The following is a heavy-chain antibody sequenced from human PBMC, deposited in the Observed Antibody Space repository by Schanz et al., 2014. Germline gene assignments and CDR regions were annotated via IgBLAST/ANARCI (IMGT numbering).Heavy chain of an antibody. CDR3: AKDQGSYGSGSYSYFDY. V-gene: IGHV3-9*01. D-gene: IGHD3-10*01. Sequence: EVQLVESGGGLVQPGRSLRLSCAASGFPFNEYGMLWVRQAPGKGLEWVSSISWNAGSLGYGDSVKGRFTISRDNSKNTLYLQMNSLRAEDTAVYYCAKDQGSYGSGSYSYFDYWGQGTLATVSS. J-gene: IGHJ4*02. CDR1: GFPFNEYG. CDR2: ISWNAGSL.